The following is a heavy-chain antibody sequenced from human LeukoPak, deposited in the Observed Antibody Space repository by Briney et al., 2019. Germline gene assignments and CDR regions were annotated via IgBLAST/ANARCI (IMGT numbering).Heavy chain of an antibody. J-gene: IGHJ4*02. D-gene: IGHD6-19*01. CDR1: GYTFSGNY. CDR3: ARSGSYSSLGD. Sequence: ASVNVSCKASGYTFSGNYIHWVRQAPGQGLEWMGSINPNGGGTKYGQKVRGRVTMTWDRSISTAYMEVSSLRSDDTAVYYCARSGSYSSLGDWGRGTLVTVSS. CDR2: INPNGGGT. V-gene: IGHV1-2*02.